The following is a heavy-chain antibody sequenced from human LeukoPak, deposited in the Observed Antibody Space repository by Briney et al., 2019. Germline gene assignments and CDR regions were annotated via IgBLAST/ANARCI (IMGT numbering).Heavy chain of an antibody. CDR3: ANRGLFDYYYGMDV. V-gene: IGHV3-23*01. J-gene: IGHJ6*02. CDR2: ISGSGGST. CDR1: GFTFSSYA. Sequence: GGSLGLSCAASGFTFSSYAMSWVRQAPGKGLEWVSAISGSGGSTYYADSVKGRFTISRDNSKNTLYLQMNSLRAEDTAVYYCANRGLFDYYYGMDVWGQGTTVTVSS. D-gene: IGHD2-21*01.